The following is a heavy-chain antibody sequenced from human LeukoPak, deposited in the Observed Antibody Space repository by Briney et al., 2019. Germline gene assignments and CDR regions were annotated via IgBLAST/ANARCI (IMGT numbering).Heavy chain of an antibody. J-gene: IGHJ3*02. CDR1: GFTFSSYE. Sequence: PGGSLRLSCAASGFTFSSYEMNWVRQAPGKGLEWVSYISSNGSTIYYADSVKGRFTISRDNAKNSLYLQMNSLRAEDMALYYCAKDVNHSGTRGAFDIWGQGTMVTVSS. V-gene: IGHV3-48*03. D-gene: IGHD1-26*01. CDR3: AKDVNHSGTRGAFDI. CDR2: ISSNGSTI.